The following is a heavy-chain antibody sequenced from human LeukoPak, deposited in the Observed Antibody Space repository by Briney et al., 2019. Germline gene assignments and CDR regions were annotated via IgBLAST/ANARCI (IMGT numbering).Heavy chain of an antibody. CDR2: IYYSGST. D-gene: IGHD7-27*01. J-gene: IGHJ6*02. V-gene: IGHV4-59*01. CDR1: GGSISSYY. CDR3: AKGTGDLGLWYYGMDV. Sequence: PSETLSLTCTVSGGSISSYYWSWIRQPPGKGLEWIGYIYYSGSTNYNPSLKSRVTISVDTSKNQFSLKLSSVTAADTAVYYCAKGTGDLGLWYYGMDVWGQGTTVTVSS.